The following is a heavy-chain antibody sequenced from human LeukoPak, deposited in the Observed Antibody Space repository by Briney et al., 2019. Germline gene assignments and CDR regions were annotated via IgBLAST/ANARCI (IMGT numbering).Heavy chain of an antibody. Sequence: PGGSLRLSCAASGFTFSSYAMSWVRQVPGKGLEWVSSISGSGGSTYYADSVKGRFTISRDSSKNTLYLQMNSLRAEDTALYYCAEWNSVYWYFDLWGRGTLVTVSS. CDR1: GFTFSSYA. D-gene: IGHD1-1*01. CDR2: ISGSGGST. V-gene: IGHV3-23*01. J-gene: IGHJ2*01. CDR3: AEWNSVYWYFDL.